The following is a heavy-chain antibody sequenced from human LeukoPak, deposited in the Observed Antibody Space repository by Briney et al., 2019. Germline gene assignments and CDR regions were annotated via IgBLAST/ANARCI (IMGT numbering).Heavy chain of an antibody. D-gene: IGHD6-13*01. J-gene: IGHJ5*02. CDR1: GYTFIGYY. CDR2: INPISGGT. V-gene: IGHV1-2*04. CDR3: AREGGYSSSSWFDP. Sequence: ASVKVSCKASGYTFIGYYMHWVRQAPGQGLEWMGWINPISGGTNYAQKFQGWVTMTRDTSISTAYMELSRLRSDDTAVYYCAREGGYSSSSWFDPWGQGTLVTVSS.